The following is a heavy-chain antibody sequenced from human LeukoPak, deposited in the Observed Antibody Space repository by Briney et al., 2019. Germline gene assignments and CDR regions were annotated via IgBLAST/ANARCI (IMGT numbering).Heavy chain of an antibody. CDR3: ARRAYYYDSSGYYLLADY. CDR2: ISAYNGNT. CDR1: GYTFTSYG. D-gene: IGHD3-22*01. Sequence: ASVKVSCKASGYTFTSYGISWVRQAPGQGLEWMGWISAYNGNTNYAQKLQGRVTMTTDTSTSTACMELRSLRSDDTAVYYCARRAYYYDSSGYYLLADYWGQGTLVTVSS. J-gene: IGHJ4*02. V-gene: IGHV1-18*01.